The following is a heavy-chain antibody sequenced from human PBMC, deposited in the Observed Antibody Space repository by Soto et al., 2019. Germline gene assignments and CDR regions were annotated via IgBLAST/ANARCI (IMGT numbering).Heavy chain of an antibody. CDR3: AREGVVPAATGAYYYYYGMDV. Sequence: GKGLEWIGEINHSGSTNYNPSLKSRVTISVDTSKNQFSLKLSSVTAADTAVYYCAREGVVPAATGAYYYYYGMDVWGQGTTVTVSS. D-gene: IGHD2-2*01. J-gene: IGHJ6*02. CDR2: INHSGST. V-gene: IGHV4-34*09.